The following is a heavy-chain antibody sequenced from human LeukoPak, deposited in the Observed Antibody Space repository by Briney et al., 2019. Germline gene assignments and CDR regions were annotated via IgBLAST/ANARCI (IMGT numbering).Heavy chain of an antibody. V-gene: IGHV3-11*06. J-gene: IGHJ4*02. D-gene: IGHD4-17*01. CDR1: GFTFSDYY. CDR3: ARSQLTTVRGYFDY. Sequence: SGGSLRLSCAASGFTFSDYYMSWIRQAPGKGLEWVSYISSSSSYIYYADSVKGRFTISRDNAKNSLYLQMNSLRAEDTAVYYCARSQLTTVRGYFDYWGQGTLVTVSS. CDR2: ISSSSSYI.